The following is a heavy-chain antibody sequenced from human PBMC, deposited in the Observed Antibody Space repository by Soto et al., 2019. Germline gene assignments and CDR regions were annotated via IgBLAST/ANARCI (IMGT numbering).Heavy chain of an antibody. CDR3: ARGSGGSSYYYYGMDV. J-gene: IGHJ6*02. D-gene: IGHD2-15*01. CDR1: GYTFTSYA. Sequence: ASVKVSCKASGYTFTSYAMHWVRQAPGQRLEWVGWINAGNGNTKYSQKFQGRVTITRDTSASTAYMELSSLRSEDTAVYYCARGSGGSSYYYYGMDVWGQGTTVTVSS. V-gene: IGHV1-3*01. CDR2: INAGNGNT.